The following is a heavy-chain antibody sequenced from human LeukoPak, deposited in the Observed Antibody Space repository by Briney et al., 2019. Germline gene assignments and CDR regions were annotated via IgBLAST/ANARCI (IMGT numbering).Heavy chain of an antibody. CDR1: GYTFTSYY. CDR3: ARDLYQDSSGELDY. Sequence: GASVKVSCKASGYTFTSYYMHWVRQAPGQGLEWMGIINPSGGSTSYAQKFQGRVTITADKSTSTAYMELSSLRFEDTAVYYCARDLYQDSSGELDYWGHGTLVTVSS. D-gene: IGHD6-19*01. J-gene: IGHJ4*01. V-gene: IGHV1-46*01. CDR2: INPSGGST.